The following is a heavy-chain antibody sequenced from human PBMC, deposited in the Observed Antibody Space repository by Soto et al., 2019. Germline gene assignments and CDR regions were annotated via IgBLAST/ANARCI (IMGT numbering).Heavy chain of an antibody. D-gene: IGHD3-22*01. J-gene: IGHJ3*02. V-gene: IGHV3-23*01. CDR3: AKPDSSGYHAFDI. Sequence: GGSLRLSCVASGISFTTYAMTWVRLAPGKGLEWVSGIGSSGGTIYYADPVKGRFTISRDISKNTVYLQMNSLRAEDTAVYYCAKPDSSGYHAFDIWGQGTMVTVSS. CDR2: IGSSGGTI. CDR1: GISFTTYA.